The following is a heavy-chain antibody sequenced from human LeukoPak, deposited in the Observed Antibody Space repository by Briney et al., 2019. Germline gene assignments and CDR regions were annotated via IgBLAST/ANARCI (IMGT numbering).Heavy chain of an antibody. CDR1: GFTVANYN. CDR3: ARDYNWNPPDY. V-gene: IGHV3-48*02. CDR2: ISESGTAI. Sequence: PGGSLRLSCAASGFTVANYNMNWVRQARGKGLEWVSFISESGTAIYYAESVKGRFTISRDNAKNTLYLQMNTLRDEDTAVYYCARDYNWNPPDYWGQGTLVTVSS. D-gene: IGHD1-1*01. J-gene: IGHJ4*02.